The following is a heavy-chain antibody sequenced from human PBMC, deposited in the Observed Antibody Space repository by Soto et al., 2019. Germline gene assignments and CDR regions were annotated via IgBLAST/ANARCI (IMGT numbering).Heavy chain of an antibody. CDR1: GFTFSSYW. CDR2: IKQDGSEK. CDR3: ARPCSGGSCYFDY. V-gene: IGHV3-7*01. J-gene: IGHJ4*02. Sequence: EVQLVESGGGLVQPGGSLRLSCAASGFTFSSYWMSWVRQAPGKGLEWVANIKQDGSEKYYVDSVKGRFTISRDNAKNYLYLQMNSMRAEDTAVYYCARPCSGGSCYFDYWGQGTLVTVSS. D-gene: IGHD2-15*01.